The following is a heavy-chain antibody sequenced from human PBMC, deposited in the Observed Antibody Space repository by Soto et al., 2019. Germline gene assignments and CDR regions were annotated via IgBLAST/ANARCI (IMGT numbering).Heavy chain of an antibody. Sequence: QVELMQSGSEVKKPGASVKVSCKTSGYTFFSYGITWVRQAPGQGLEWMGWVSGYNGHTNYAEKFQDRVSMTRDISTTTVYMELRGLRSDDTAVYYCARLVGPTSSENWVDPWGQGTLVTVSS. J-gene: IGHJ5*02. CDR1: GYTFFSYG. D-gene: IGHD1-26*01. CDR2: VSGYNGHT. V-gene: IGHV1-18*01. CDR3: ARLVGPTSSENWVDP.